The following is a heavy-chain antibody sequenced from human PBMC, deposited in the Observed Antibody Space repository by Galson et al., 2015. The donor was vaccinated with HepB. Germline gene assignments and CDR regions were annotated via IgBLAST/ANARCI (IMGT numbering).Heavy chain of an antibody. CDR3: ASAACTYTTSCSPDFP. CDR2: INPHSGGT. CDR1: GYTFTGYY. Sequence: SVKVSCEASGYTFTGYYIHWVRQVPGQGLGWMGWINPHSGGTNYAQKFQGRVTMTRDTSIHTAYMGLSSLRSDDTAVYYCASAACTYTTSCSPDFPWGQGTLVTVSS. D-gene: IGHD3-16*01. V-gene: IGHV1-2*02. J-gene: IGHJ5*02.